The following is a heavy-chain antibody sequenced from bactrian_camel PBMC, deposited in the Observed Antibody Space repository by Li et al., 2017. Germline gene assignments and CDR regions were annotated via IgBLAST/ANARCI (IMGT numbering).Heavy chain of an antibody. D-gene: IGHD7*01. CDR3: VAARYDDYWWRYVY. CDR1: GYDYCTYD. J-gene: IGHJ4*01. Sequence: QLVEFGGGLVQPGGSLRLSCAASGYDYCTYDQSWYRQAPGKEREFVSSIIDGRTKYADSVKGRFTISRDNAKNTLHLQLNSLKTEDTARYVCVAARYDDYWWRYVYWGQGTQVTVS. V-gene: IGHV3S53*01. CDR2: IIDGRT.